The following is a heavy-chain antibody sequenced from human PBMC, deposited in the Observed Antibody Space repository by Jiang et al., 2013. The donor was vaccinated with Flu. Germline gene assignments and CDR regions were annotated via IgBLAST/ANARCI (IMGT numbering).Heavy chain of an antibody. CDR2: IIPIVGTV. CDR3: ARVRGGDGFDV. D-gene: IGHD3-16*01. Sequence: SGAEVKKPGSSVKVSCRASGGTLNRYSISWVRQAPGQGLEWMGGIIPIVGTVNYAQKFQGRVTITADESTSTAYLELSSLRSEDTAVYYCARVRGGDGFDVWGQGTNGHRLF. J-gene: IGHJ3*01. CDR1: GGTLNRYS. V-gene: IGHV1-69*01.